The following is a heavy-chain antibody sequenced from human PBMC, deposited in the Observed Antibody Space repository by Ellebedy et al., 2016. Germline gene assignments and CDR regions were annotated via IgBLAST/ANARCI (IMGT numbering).Heavy chain of an antibody. J-gene: IGHJ4*02. Sequence: GSLRLSCSVSGGSISGSSYYWGWIRQPPGKGLEWIGSIYYSGSTYCNPSLKSPVTMSLDTSQNQFPLKLTSVTAADTAVYYCPIQWLASGYYFDYWGQGSLVTVSS. CDR1: GGSISGSSYY. D-gene: IGHD6-19*01. CDR3: PIQWLASGYYFDY. V-gene: IGHV4-39*06. CDR2: IYYSGST.